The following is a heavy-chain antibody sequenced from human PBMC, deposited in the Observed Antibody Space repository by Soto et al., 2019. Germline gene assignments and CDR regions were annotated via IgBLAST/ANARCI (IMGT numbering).Heavy chain of an antibody. Sequence: ETLSLTCAVYGGSFSGYYWSWIRQPPGKGLEWIGEINHSGSTNYNPSLKSRVTISVDTSKNQFSLKLSSVTAADTAVYYCARGNYGGNRPRGFQHWGQGTLVTVSS. CDR3: ARGNYGGNRPRGFQH. J-gene: IGHJ1*01. D-gene: IGHD4-17*01. V-gene: IGHV4-34*01. CDR1: GGSFSGYY. CDR2: INHSGST.